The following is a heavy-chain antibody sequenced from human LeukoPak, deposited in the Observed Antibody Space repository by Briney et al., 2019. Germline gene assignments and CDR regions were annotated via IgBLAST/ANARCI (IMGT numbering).Heavy chain of an antibody. V-gene: IGHV1-18*04. CDR3: ARDYYDSSGYLRDY. J-gene: IGHJ4*02. CDR1: AYTFTGYY. Sequence: ASVKVSCKASAYTFTGYYLHWVRQAPGQGLEWMGWISAYNGNTNYAQKLQGRITMTTDTSTSTAYMDLRSLRSDDTAVYYCARDYYDSSGYLRDYWGQGTLVTVSS. D-gene: IGHD3-22*01. CDR2: ISAYNGNT.